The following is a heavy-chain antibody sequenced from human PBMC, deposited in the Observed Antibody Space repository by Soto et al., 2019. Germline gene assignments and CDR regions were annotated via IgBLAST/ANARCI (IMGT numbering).Heavy chain of an antibody. V-gene: IGHV3-30*18. Sequence: GGSLRLSCAASGFTFSSYGMHWVRQAPGKGLEWVAVISYDGSNKYYADSVKGRFTISRDNSKNTLYLQMNSLRAEDTAVYYCAKDWDYYYYMDVWGKGTTVTVSS. CDR2: ISYDGSNK. D-gene: IGHD3-16*01. CDR3: AKDWDYYYYMDV. J-gene: IGHJ6*03. CDR1: GFTFSSYG.